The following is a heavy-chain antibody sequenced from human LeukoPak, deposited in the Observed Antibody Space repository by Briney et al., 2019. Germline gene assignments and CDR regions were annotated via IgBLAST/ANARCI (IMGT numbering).Heavy chain of an antibody. V-gene: IGHV1-69*13. CDR1: GGTFSSYA. CDR2: IIPIFGTA. D-gene: IGHD2-21*01. J-gene: IGHJ6*01. Sequence: SVKVSCKASGGTFSSYAISWVRQAPGQGLEWMGGIIPIFGTANYAQKFQGRVTITADESTSTAYMELSSLRSEDTAVYYCARLVLVDYYYYYGMDVWGPRDHGHRLL. CDR3: ARLVLVDYYYYYGMDV.